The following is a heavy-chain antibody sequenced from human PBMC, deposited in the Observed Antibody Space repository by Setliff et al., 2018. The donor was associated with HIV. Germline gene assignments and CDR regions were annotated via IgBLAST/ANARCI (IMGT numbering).Heavy chain of an antibody. Sequence: SETLSLTCTVSGGSISSRTYYWGCIRQPPGKGLEWIGSIYYSGNTYYNPSLKSRVTISVDTSKNQFFLNLSSVTATDSAVYYCARLGRPYSGQGWFDPWGQETLVTVSS. CDR3: ARLGRPYSGQGWFDP. J-gene: IGHJ5*02. CDR1: GGSISSRTYY. D-gene: IGHD5-12*01. V-gene: IGHV4-39*01. CDR2: IYYSGNT.